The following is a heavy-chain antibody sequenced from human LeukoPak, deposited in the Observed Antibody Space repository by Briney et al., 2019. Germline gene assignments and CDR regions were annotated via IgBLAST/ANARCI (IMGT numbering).Heavy chain of an antibody. Sequence: GGSLRLSCAASGFTFSRHWMHWVRQAPGKGLVWVSRINNDGSSTTYANSVRGRFTISRDNAKNTLYLQLNTLRDADTAVYYCARAHRSVDGSTPDYWGQGTLVTVS. D-gene: IGHD6-19*01. V-gene: IGHV3-74*01. J-gene: IGHJ4*02. CDR2: INNDGSST. CDR1: GFTFSRHW. CDR3: ARAHRSVDGSTPDY.